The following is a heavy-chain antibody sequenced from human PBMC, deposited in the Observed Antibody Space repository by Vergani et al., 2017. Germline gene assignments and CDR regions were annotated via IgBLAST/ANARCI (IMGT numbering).Heavy chain of an antibody. V-gene: IGHV3-23*01. J-gene: IGHJ4*02. Sequence: EVQLLESGGGLVQPGGSLRLSCAASGFTFSSYAMSWVRQAPGKGLEWVSAISGSGGSTYYADSVKRRFTISRDNSKNTLYLQMNSLRAEDTAVYYCAKDEAYSSGWYWNYWGQGTLVTVSS. CDR3: AKDEAYSSGWYWNY. CDR2: ISGSGGST. D-gene: IGHD6-19*01. CDR1: GFTFSSYA.